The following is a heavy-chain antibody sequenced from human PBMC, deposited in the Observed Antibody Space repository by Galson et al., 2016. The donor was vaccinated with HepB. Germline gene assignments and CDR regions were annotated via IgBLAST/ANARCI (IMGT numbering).Heavy chain of an antibody. V-gene: IGHV2-5*02. J-gene: IGHJ5*01. D-gene: IGHD3/OR15-3a*01. CDR2: IYWDDNK. CDR1: GFSLRTPGVG. CDR3: AHRGYSFWTDTPSWFDS. Sequence: LVKPTQTLTLTCSFSGFSLRTPGVGVGWIRQPPGEALEWLALIYWDDNKHYSTSLPSRLTITKDTSKNQVVLTMTNMDPVDTATYYCAHRGYSFWTDTPSWFDSWGQGTLVIVSS.